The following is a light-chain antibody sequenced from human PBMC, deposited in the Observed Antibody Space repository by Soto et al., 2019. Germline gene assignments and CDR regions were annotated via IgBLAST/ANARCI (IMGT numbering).Light chain of an antibody. J-gene: IGKJ1*01. CDR1: QGISSY. CDR3: MQPLQSWT. V-gene: IGKV1-9*01. CDR2: LGS. Sequence: IQLTQSPSSLSASVGDRVTITCRASQGISSYLAWYQQKPGKAPKLLIYLGSNRASGVPDRFSGSGSGTDFTLKISRVEAEDVGVYYCMQPLQSWTFGQGTKVEIK.